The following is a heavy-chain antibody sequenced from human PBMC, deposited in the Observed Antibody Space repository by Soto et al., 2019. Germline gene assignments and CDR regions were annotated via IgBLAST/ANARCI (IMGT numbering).Heavy chain of an antibody. V-gene: IGHV3-48*01. Sequence: EVQLVESGGGLVQPGGSLRLSCAASGFTFSSYSMNWVRQAPGKGLEWVSYISSSSSTIYYADSVKGRFTISRDTAKNSLYLQMNSLRAEDTAVYYCARAALDCSSTSCDFDYWGQGTLVTVSS. J-gene: IGHJ4*02. D-gene: IGHD2-2*01. CDR1: GFTFSSYS. CDR2: ISSSSSTI. CDR3: ARAALDCSSTSCDFDY.